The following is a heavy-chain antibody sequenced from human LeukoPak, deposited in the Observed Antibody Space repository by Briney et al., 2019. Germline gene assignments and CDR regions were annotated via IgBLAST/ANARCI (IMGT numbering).Heavy chain of an antibody. Sequence: PGRSLRLSCAASGFTFSSYATHWVRRAPGKGLEWVAVILHDGSNKQYADSVKGRFTISRDNSKNTLYLQINSLRAEDTAVYYCATLSGDSHGYDYWGLGTLVTVSS. J-gene: IGHJ4*02. V-gene: IGHV3-30*03. CDR1: GFTFSSYA. D-gene: IGHD5-18*01. CDR3: ATLSGDSHGYDY. CDR2: ILHDGSNK.